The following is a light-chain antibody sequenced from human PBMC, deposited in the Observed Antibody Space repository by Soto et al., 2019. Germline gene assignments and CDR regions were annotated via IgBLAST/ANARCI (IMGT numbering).Light chain of an antibody. Sequence: QSALTQPPSASGSPGQSVTISCTGTNSDVGGYKYVSWYQQHPGKAPKLMIYEVSKRPSGVPDRFSASKSGNTASLTVSGLQAEDEADYYCSSYAGSNNLVFGGGTQLTVL. CDR3: SSYAGSNNLV. V-gene: IGLV2-8*01. CDR1: NSDVGGYKY. J-gene: IGLJ2*01. CDR2: EVS.